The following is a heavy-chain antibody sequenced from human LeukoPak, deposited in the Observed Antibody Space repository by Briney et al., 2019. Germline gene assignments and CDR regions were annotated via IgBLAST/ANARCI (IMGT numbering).Heavy chain of an antibody. Sequence: GASVKVSCKASGYXFTSYGISWVRQAPGQGLEWMGWISGDNGNTNYAQKLQGRVTMTTDTSTSTAYMELRSLRSDDTAVYYCARDCDRSGYYCYWGQGTLVTVSS. J-gene: IGHJ4*02. CDR2: ISGDNGNT. V-gene: IGHV1-18*01. D-gene: IGHD3-22*01. CDR1: GYXFTSYG. CDR3: ARDCDRSGYYCY.